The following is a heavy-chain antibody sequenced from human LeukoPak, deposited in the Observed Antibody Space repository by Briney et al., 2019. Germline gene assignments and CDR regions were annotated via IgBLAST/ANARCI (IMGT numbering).Heavy chain of an antibody. CDR1: GFTFSTYW. D-gene: IGHD6-13*01. J-gene: IGHJ4*02. CDR2: IKQDGSEK. CDR3: TREAAAGIDY. V-gene: IGHV3-7*01. Sequence: TGGSLRLSXAASGFTFSTYWMSWVRQAPGKGLEWVANIKQDGSEKYYLDSVKGRFTISRDNAKNSLYLQMNSLRAEDTAVYFCTREAAAGIDYWGQGTLVTASS.